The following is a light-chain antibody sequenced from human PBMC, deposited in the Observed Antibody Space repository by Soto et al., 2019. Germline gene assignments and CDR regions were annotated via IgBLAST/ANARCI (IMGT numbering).Light chain of an antibody. Sequence: EIVLTQSPGTLSLSPGERATLSCRASQSVSSSYLAWYQQKPGQAPRLLIYGASSRATGIPDRFSGSGSGTDFTLTISRLEPEDFAVYYCQKYVRSPHTFGQGTKLEIK. CDR2: GAS. J-gene: IGKJ2*01. CDR3: QKYVRSPHT. CDR1: QSVSSSY. V-gene: IGKV3-20*01.